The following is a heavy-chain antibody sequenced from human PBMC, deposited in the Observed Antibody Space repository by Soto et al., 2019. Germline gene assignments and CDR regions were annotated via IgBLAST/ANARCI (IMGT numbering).Heavy chain of an antibody. J-gene: IGHJ1*01. CDR3: ARRPPADYFHH. Sequence: SETLSLTCTVSGGSISSSSYYWGWIRQPPGKGLEWIASIYYSGSTYYNPSLKSRVTISADTSKNQFSLRLSSVTVADTAVYYCARRPPADYFHHWGQGTLVTVSS. CDR1: GGSISSSSYY. CDR2: IYYSGST. V-gene: IGHV4-39*01.